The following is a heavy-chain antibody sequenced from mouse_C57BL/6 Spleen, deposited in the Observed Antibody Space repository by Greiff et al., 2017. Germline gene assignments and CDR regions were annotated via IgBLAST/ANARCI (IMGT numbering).Heavy chain of an antibody. D-gene: IGHD2-12*01. CDR1: GYTFTSYW. J-gene: IGHJ4*01. CDR2: INPSNGGT. V-gene: IGHV1-53*01. CDR3: ARASDSYLYAMDY. Sequence: QVQLQQPGAELVKPGASVKLSCKASGYTFTSYWMHWVKQRPGQGLEWIGNINPSNGGTNYNEKFKSKATLNVDKSSGKAYMQLSSLTSEDSAVYYCARASDSYLYAMDYWGQGTSVTVSS.